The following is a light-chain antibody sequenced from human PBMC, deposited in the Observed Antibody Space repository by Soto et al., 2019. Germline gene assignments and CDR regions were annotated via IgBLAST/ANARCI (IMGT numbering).Light chain of an antibody. V-gene: IGKV3-20*01. CDR2: DAS. CDR1: QSVSSN. CDR3: QQYGSSPLT. Sequence: IVLTQSPATLSVSPGERATLSCRASQSVSSNLAWYQQKPGQAPRLLIYDASSRATGVPDRFSGSGSGTDFTLTISRLEPEEFAVYYCQQYGSSPLTCGGGTKVDI. J-gene: IGKJ4*01.